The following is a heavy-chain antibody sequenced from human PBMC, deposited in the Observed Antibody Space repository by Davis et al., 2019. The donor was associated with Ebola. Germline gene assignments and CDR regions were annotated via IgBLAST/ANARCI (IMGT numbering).Heavy chain of an antibody. CDR3: TTAPGYYYESSGYYHFDY. CDR2: IKSKTDGGTT. CDR1: GFTFSNAW. J-gene: IGHJ4*02. Sequence: GESLKISCAASGFTFSNAWMNWVRQAPGKGLEWVGRIKSKTDGGTTDYAAPVKGRFTISSDDSKNKLYLQMNSLKTEDTAVYYCTTAPGYYYESSGYYHFDYWGQGTLATVSS. V-gene: IGHV3-15*07. D-gene: IGHD3-22*01.